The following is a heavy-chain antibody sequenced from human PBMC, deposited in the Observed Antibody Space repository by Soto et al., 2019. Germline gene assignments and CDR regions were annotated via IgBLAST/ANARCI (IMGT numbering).Heavy chain of an antibody. CDR2: ITPIFGTA. J-gene: IGHJ2*01. Sequence: ASVKVSCKASGGTFSTYAISWVRQAPGQGLEWMGGITPIFGTANYAQKFQGRVTITADESTSTAYMELSSLRSEDTAVYYCAQTLGLAVAGPGRFDLWGRGTLVTVSS. CDR3: AQTLGLAVAGPGRFDL. V-gene: IGHV1-69*13. CDR1: GGTFSTYA. D-gene: IGHD6-19*01.